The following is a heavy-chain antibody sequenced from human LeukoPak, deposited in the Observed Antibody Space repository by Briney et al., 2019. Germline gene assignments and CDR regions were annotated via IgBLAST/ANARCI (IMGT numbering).Heavy chain of an antibody. D-gene: IGHD3-16*02. Sequence: SETLSLTCAVYGGSFSGYYWSWIRQPPGKGLEWIGEINHSGSTNYNPSLKSRVTISVDTSKNQFSLELSSVTAADTAVYYCATSPGYYDYVWGSYRPKYYFDYWGQGTLVTVSS. J-gene: IGHJ4*02. CDR2: INHSGST. CDR1: GGSFSGYY. V-gene: IGHV4-34*01. CDR3: ATSPGYYDYVWGSYRPKYYFDY.